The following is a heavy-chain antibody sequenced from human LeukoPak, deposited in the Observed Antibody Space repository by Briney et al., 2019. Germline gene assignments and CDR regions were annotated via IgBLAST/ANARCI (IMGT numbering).Heavy chain of an antibody. CDR3: ARELQYHYYES. CDR2: IYSGGST. J-gene: IGHJ4*02. CDR1: GFTVSNNY. Sequence: GGSLRLPCAASGFTVSNNYMSWVRQAPGKGLEWVSVIYSGGSTNYADSVKGRFTISRDNSKNTLYLQMNGLRAEDKAVYYCARELQYHYYESWGQGTLVTVSS. V-gene: IGHV3-53*01. D-gene: IGHD2-2*01.